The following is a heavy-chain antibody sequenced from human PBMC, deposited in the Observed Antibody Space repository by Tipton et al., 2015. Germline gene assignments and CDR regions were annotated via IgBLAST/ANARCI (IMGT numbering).Heavy chain of an antibody. CDR3: ARHVSFYYDTHGSDALDI. V-gene: IGHV5-51*01. D-gene: IGHD3-22*01. CDR1: GYSFSNYW. CDR2: IYPGDSDT. J-gene: IGHJ3*02. Sequence: QLVQSGAEVKKPGESLKISCQGSGYSFSNYWIGWVRQMPGKGLEWMAIIYPGDSDTRYNPSFQGQVTISADKSISTAHLHWSSLKASDTAMYYCARHVSFYYDTHGSDALDIWAQGTMVTVSS.